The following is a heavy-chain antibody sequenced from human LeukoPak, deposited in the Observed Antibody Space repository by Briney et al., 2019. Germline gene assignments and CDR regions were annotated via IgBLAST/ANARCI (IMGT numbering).Heavy chain of an antibody. V-gene: IGHV3-49*03. CDR2: IRSKAYGGTT. CDR3: TRHEQIAIPFDY. J-gene: IGHJ4*02. Sequence: GRSLRLSCTASGFTFGDYAMNWFRQAPGKGLEWVGSIRSKAYGGTTEYAASVKGRFTVSRDDSKSIAYLQVNSLKTEDTAMYYCTRHEQIAIPFDYWGQGTLVTVSS. D-gene: IGHD2-2*02. CDR1: GFTFGDYA.